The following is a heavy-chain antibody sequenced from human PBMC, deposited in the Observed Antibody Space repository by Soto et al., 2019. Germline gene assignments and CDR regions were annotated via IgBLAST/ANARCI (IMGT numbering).Heavy chain of an antibody. CDR3: ARKGQCCLDI. V-gene: IGHV4-31*03. CDR1: GGSISSGGYY. D-gene: IGHD6-19*01. CDR2: IYYSGST. Sequence: SETLSLTCTVSGGSISSGGYYWSWIRQHPGKGLEWIGYIYYSGSTYYNPSLKSRVTISVDTSKNQFSLKLSSVTAADTAVYYCARKGQCCLDIWGQGTMVTVSS. J-gene: IGHJ3*02.